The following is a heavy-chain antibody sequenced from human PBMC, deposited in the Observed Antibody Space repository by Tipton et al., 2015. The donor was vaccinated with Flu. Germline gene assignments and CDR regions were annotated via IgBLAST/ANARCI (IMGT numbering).Heavy chain of an antibody. Sequence: TLSLTCTVSGGFISSYYWNWIRQPPGKGLEWIGYIYYSGSTNYNPSLKSRVTISVDTSKNQFSLKLSSVTAADTAVYYCARANYDILTGYPWGSVGWFDPWGQGTLVTVSS. V-gene: IGHV4-59*01. CDR2: IYYSGST. J-gene: IGHJ5*02. D-gene: IGHD3-9*01. CDR3: ARANYDILTGYPWGSVGWFDP. CDR1: GGFISSYY.